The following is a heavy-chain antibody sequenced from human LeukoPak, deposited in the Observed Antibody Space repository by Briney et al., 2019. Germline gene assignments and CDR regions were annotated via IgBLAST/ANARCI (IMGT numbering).Heavy chain of an antibody. CDR1: GFTFSCYA. V-gene: IGHV3-23*01. Sequence: GGSLRLSCAASGFTFSCYAMTWVRQAPGKGLEWISAISGSAYSTSYADSVKGRFTISRDNSKNTLYLQMNSLRAEDTAIYYCARNTSGFKLGDAFDIWGQGTVVTVSS. CDR2: ISGSAYST. J-gene: IGHJ3*02. CDR3: ARNTSGFKLGDAFDI. D-gene: IGHD3-22*01.